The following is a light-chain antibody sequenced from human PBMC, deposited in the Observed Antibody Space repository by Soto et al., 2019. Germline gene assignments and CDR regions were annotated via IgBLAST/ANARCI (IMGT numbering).Light chain of an antibody. CDR2: DAS. CDR3: QQYNNWPLT. J-gene: IGKJ4*01. V-gene: IGKV3D-15*01. Sequence: EIVMPQYTATLSVSPGDRATLSCRASQSVDNDLAWYQQKPGQPPRLLIYDASTRATGIPARFSGSQSGTEFTLTISSLLSEDFAVYFCQQYNNWPLTFGGGTKVDIK. CDR1: QSVDND.